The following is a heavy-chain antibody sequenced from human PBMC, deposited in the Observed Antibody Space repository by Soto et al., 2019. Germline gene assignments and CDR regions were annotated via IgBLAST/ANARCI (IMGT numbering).Heavy chain of an antibody. V-gene: IGHV4-30-2*01. CDR3: ARGYWDFLFDY. CDR1: GGSISSGGYS. J-gene: IGHJ4*02. D-gene: IGHD1-26*01. Sequence: PSETLSLTCAVSGGSISSGGYSWSWIRQPPGKGLEWIGYIYHSGSTYYNPSLKSRVTISVDRSKNQFSLKLSSVTAADTAVYYCARGYWDFLFDYWGQGTLVTVSS. CDR2: IYHSGST.